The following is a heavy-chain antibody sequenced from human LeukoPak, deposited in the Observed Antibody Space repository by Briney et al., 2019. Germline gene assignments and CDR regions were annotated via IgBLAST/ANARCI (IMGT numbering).Heavy chain of an antibody. D-gene: IGHD3-22*01. CDR3: ARTYYYDSSVSQRAFDI. CDR1: GGSISSGDYY. V-gene: IGHV4-30-4*01. CDR2: IYYSGST. J-gene: IGHJ3*02. Sequence: SETLSLTCTVSGGSISSGDYYWSWIRQPPGKGLEWIGYIYYSGSTYYNPSLKSRVTISVDTSKNQFSLKLNSVTAADTAVYYCARTYYYDSSVSQRAFDIWGQGTMVTVSS.